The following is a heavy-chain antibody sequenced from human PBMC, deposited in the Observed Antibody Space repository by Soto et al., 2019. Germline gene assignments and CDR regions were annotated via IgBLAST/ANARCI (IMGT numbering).Heavy chain of an antibody. J-gene: IGHJ4*02. Sequence: QVQLVQSGAEVKKPGASVSVSCKASGYTFTAYNVHWVRQAPGQGLEWMAIIYTSGITTYAQQFHGRVTVTRDTSTSTVYLDLSSLRSDDTAVYYCFRGGYAYYGKEGRYWGQGTVVTVSS. V-gene: IGHV1-46*01. CDR1: GYTFTAYN. CDR3: FRGGYAYYGKEGRY. D-gene: IGHD5-12*01. CDR2: IYTSGIT.